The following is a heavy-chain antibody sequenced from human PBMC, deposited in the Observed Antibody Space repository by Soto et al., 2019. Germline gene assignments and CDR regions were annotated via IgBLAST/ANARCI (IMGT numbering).Heavy chain of an antibody. CDR2: IVVGSGNT. CDR1: GFTFTSSA. Sequence: SVKVSCKASGFTFTSSAVQWVRQARGQRLEWIGWIVVGSGNTNYAQKFQERVTITRDMSTSTAYMELSSLRSEDTAVYYCAADRRGYSGYDSYYYYYYGMDVWGQGXTVTVYS. D-gene: IGHD5-12*01. CDR3: AADRRGYSGYDSYYYYYYGMDV. V-gene: IGHV1-58*01. J-gene: IGHJ6*02.